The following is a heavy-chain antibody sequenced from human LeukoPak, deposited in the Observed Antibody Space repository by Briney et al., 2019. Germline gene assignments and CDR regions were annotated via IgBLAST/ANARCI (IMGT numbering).Heavy chain of an antibody. CDR1: AHTLTSYY. Sequence: ASVTLSCKPSAHTLTSYYMHCVRQAPGHGLEWMAIINPTTGDTTYAQKFHGRPTMPRDMPTSPVYMELSSLTSEDTAVFYCARYGFSAVWQGGWHAFDIWGQGTVVTVSS. V-gene: IGHV1-46*01. J-gene: IGHJ3*02. CDR3: ARYGFSAVWQGGWHAFDI. D-gene: IGHD2-15*01. CDR2: INPTTGDT.